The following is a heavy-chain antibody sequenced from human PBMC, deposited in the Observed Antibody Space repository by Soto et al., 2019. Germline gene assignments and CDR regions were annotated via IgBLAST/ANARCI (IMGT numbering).Heavy chain of an antibody. J-gene: IGHJ4*02. CDR1: EFTFSSSW. CDR3: ARGYSSGALDY. V-gene: IGHV3-74*01. CDR2: INPDGSYT. D-gene: IGHD6-19*01. Sequence: EVQLVESGGGLVQPGGSLRLSCTPSEFTFSSSWMHWVRQAPGKGLVWVSLINPDGSYTSYAGSVKGRFTISRDNAKITLYLQMNSLSAEETAVYYCARGYSSGALDYWGQGTLVTVSS.